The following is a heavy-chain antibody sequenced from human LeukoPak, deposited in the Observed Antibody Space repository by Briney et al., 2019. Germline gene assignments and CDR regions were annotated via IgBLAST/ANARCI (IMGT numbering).Heavy chain of an antibody. CDR3: ARDLRYCRSSSCYGDYYFDY. J-gene: IGHJ4*02. D-gene: IGHD2-2*01. CDR1: GGTFSSYA. CDR2: INPNSGAT. Sequence: ASVKVSCKASGGTFSSYAISWVRQAPGQGLEWMGWINPNSGATNYAQKFQGRVTMTRDTSISTAYMELSRLRSDDTAVYYCARDLRYCRSSSCYGDYYFDYWGQGTLVTVSS. V-gene: IGHV1-2*02.